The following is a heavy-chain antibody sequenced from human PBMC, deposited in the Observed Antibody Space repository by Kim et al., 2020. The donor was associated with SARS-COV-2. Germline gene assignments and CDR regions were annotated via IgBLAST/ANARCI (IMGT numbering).Heavy chain of an antibody. J-gene: IGHJ6*02. V-gene: IGHV3-48*03. D-gene: IGHD3-16*01. Sequence: GGSLRLSCAASGFTFSSYEMNWVRQAPGKGLEWVSYISSSGSTIYYADSVKGRFTISRDNAKNSLYLQMNSLRAEDTAVYYCAKGPWGGYYYYGMDVWGQGATVTVSS. CDR3: AKGPWGGYYYYGMDV. CDR2: ISSSGSTI. CDR1: GFTFSSYE.